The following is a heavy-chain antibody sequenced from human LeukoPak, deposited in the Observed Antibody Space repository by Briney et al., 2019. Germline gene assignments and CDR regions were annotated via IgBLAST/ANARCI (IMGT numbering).Heavy chain of an antibody. J-gene: IGHJ3*02. CDR3: ARIVAYSSSWYYSALDI. CDR2: ISYDGSNK. CDR1: GFTFSSYA. Sequence: GGSLRLSCAASGFTFSSYAMHWVRQAPGKGLEWVAVISYDGSNKYYADSVKGRFTISRDNSKNTLYLQMNSLRAEDTAVYYCARIVAYSSSWYYSALDIWGQGTMVTVSS. V-gene: IGHV3-30*04. D-gene: IGHD6-13*01.